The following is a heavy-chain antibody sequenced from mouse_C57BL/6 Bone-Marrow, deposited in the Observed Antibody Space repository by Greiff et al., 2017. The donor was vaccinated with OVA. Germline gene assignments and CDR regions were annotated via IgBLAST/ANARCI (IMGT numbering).Heavy chain of an antibody. D-gene: IGHD1-1*01. CDR1: GFNIKNTY. J-gene: IGHJ1*03. V-gene: IGHV14-3*01. CDR2: IDPANGNT. CDR3: ARDYYGRGYFDV. Sequence: EVKVVESVAELVRPGASVKLSCTASGFNIKNTYMHWVKQRPEQGLEWIGRIDPANGNTKYAPKFQGKATITADTSSNTAYLQLSSLTSEDTAIYYCARDYYGRGYFDVWGTGTTVTVSS.